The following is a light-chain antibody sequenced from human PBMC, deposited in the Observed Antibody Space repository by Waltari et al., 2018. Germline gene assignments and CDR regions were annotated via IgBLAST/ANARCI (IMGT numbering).Light chain of an antibody. V-gene: IGLV2-14*01. Sequence: QSDLTQPASVSGSPGQSITISCTGTNSDVGAYDYVSWYQQYPGKAPKLVIFDVSSRPSGASGRFSGSKSGNTVSLIISHLQAEDDADYYCSSYTTNRHYVFGAGTKVTVL. CDR2: DVS. J-gene: IGLJ1*01. CDR1: NSDVGAYDY. CDR3: SSYTTNRHYV.